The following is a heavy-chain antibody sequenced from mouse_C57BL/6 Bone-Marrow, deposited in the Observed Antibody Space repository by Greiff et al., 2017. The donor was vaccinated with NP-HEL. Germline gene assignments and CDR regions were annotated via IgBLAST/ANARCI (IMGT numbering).Heavy chain of an antibody. V-gene: IGHV2-9-1*01. D-gene: IGHD2-2*01. Sequence: VQLVESGPGLVAPSQSLSITCTVSGFSLTSYAISWVRQPPGKGLEWLGVIWTGGGTNYNSALKSRLSISKDKSKSQVFLKMNSLQTDDTARYYSARNSGYDDDAMDYWGQGTSVTVSS. CDR2: IWTGGGT. CDR1: GFSLTSYA. CDR3: ARNSGYDDDAMDY. J-gene: IGHJ4*01.